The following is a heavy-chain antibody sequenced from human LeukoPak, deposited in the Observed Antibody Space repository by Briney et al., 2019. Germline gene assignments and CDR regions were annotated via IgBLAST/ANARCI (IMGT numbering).Heavy chain of an antibody. J-gene: IGHJ3*02. D-gene: IGHD2-15*01. CDR1: GFSFRNAWMH. CDR2: ISYSGNT. Sequence: SGGSLRLSCAASGFSFRNAWMHWVRQPPGKGLEWIGTISYSGNTDYNPSLRSRVTISVDTSNNQFSLRLGSVTAADTAVYHCARHCCSGPAKRVFDIWGQGTMVTVSS. CDR3: ARHCCSGPAKRVFDI. V-gene: IGHV4-39*01.